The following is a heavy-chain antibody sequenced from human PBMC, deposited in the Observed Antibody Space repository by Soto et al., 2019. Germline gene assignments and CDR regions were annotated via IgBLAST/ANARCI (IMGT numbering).Heavy chain of an antibody. D-gene: IGHD1-26*01. J-gene: IGHJ4*02. CDR3: AKDLVGATWGFDY. V-gene: IGHV3-23*01. CDR2: ISGSGGST. Sequence: EVQLLESGGGLVQPGGSLRLSCAASGFTFSSYAMSWVRQAPGKGLEWVSAISGSGGSTYYADSVKGRFTISRDNSKNTRYLQMNSLRAEDTAVYYCAKDLVGATWGFDYWGQGTLVTVSS. CDR1: GFTFSSYA.